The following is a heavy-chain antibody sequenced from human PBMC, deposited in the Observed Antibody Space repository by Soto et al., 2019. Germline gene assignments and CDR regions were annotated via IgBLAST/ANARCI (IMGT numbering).Heavy chain of an antibody. Sequence: QVQLVESGGGVVQPGTSLRLSCAASGFTFSRYGMHWVRQAPGKGLEWMAVISSDGNTKYYADSVKGRFTISRDKYKDTLYLQMNSLIAEDTAVYYCAKAEGLRLGGALLFDYWGQGTLVSVSS. D-gene: IGHD3-16*01. CDR3: AKAEGLRLGGALLFDY. CDR2: ISSDGNTK. V-gene: IGHV3-30*18. CDR1: GFTFSRYG. J-gene: IGHJ4*02.